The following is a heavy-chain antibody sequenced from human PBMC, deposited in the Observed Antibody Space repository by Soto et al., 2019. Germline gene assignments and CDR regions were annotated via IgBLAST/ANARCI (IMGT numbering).Heavy chain of an antibody. Sequence: EVQLVESGGGLVQPGGSLKLSCAASGFIFSGSAIHWVRQASGKGLEWVGRIRSRANNFATSSAASAKGRFTFSRDDSKNTAYLQMNTLKPEDTAVYYCARGQGAAIGDYYYHGMDVWGQGTTVTVS. CDR1: GFIFSGSA. V-gene: IGHV3-73*02. CDR3: ARGQGAAIGDYYYHGMDV. CDR2: IRSRANNFAT. J-gene: IGHJ6*02. D-gene: IGHD2-2*02.